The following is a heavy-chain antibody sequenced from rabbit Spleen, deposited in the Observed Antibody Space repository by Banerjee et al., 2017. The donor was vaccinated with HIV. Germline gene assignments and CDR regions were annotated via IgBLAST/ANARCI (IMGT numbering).Heavy chain of an antibody. CDR1: GFSFSDRDV. Sequence: QEQLEESGGGLVKPEGSLTLTCKASGFSFSDRDVMCWVRQAPGKGLEWIACINVITGKAVYASWAKGRFTFSKTSSTTVTLQMTSLTAADTAVYFCARDGYSRGWGIILYYFNLWGPGTLVTVS. D-gene: IGHD4-1*01. CDR2: INVITGKA. J-gene: IGHJ4*01. CDR3: ARDGYSRGWGIILYYFNL. V-gene: IGHV1S45*01.